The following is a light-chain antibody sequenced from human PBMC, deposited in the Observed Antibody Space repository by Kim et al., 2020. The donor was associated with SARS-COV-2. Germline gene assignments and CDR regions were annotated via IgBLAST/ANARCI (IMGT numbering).Light chain of an antibody. CDR1: QSVSSN. CDR3: QQYNNWPQT. Sequence: VSPEERATLSCGASQSVSSNLAWYQQKPGQAPRLLIYGASTRATGIPAGFSGSGSETEFTLTINNLQSEDFAVYYCQQYNNWPQTFGQGTKVDIK. CDR2: GAS. V-gene: IGKV3-15*01. J-gene: IGKJ1*01.